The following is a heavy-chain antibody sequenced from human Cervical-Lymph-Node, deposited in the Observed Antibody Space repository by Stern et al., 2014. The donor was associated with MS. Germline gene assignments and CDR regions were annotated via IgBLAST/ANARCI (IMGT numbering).Heavy chain of an antibody. V-gene: IGHV2-70*15. CDR2: LDWDGDK. Sequence: QVTLRESGPALVKPTQTLTLTCTFSGFSLSTSGMCVSWIRQPPGKALEWLVRLDWDGDKKYNTSLKPRLTISKDTSKNQVVLTMTNMDPVDTATYYCARGWTGYYYFDYWGQGTLVTVSS. CDR1: GFSLSTSGMC. J-gene: IGHJ4*02. D-gene: IGHD3/OR15-3a*01. CDR3: ARGWTGYYYFDY.